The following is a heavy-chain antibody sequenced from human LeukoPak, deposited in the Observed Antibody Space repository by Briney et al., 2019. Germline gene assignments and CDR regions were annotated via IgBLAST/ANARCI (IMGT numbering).Heavy chain of an antibody. CDR1: GFTFSGYA. CDR3: AKSDPYGDSLIEI. V-gene: IGHV3-48*03. J-gene: IGHJ4*02. D-gene: IGHD4-17*01. Sequence: GGSLRLSCAASGFTFSGYAMNRVRQAPGRGLEWLSHISSTGGTIYYADTVKGRLTVSRDNAKNSLYLQMNSLRAEDTAVYYCAKSDPYGDSLIEIWGQGALVTVSS. CDR2: ISSTGGTI.